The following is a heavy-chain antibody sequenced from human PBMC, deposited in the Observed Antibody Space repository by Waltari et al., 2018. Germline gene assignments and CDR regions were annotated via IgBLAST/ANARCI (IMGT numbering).Heavy chain of an antibody. V-gene: IGHV4-38-2*01. CDR1: GYSISSGYY. Sequence: QVQLQDSGPGLVKPSEILSLTCAVSGYSISSGYYWGWIRQPPGKGLEWIGSIYHSGSTYYNPSLKSRVTISVDTSKNQFSLKLSSVTAADTAVYYCARLGFSDYWGQGTLVTVSS. J-gene: IGHJ4*02. D-gene: IGHD3-10*01. CDR3: ARLGFSDY. CDR2: IYHSGST.